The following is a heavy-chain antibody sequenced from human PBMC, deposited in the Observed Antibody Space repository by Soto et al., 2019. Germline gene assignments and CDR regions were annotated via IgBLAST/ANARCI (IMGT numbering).Heavy chain of an antibody. Sequence: GGSLRLSCVPSGFTFSTYAISWVRQAPGKGLEWFSGITSGGSPSYADSVQGRFTISRDNSRNTLSLQMNSLRAEDTATYYCAKARCSGNSCYVPDYWGHGSLVTVSS. CDR2: ITSGGSP. J-gene: IGHJ4*01. V-gene: IGHV3-23*01. CDR3: AKARCSGNSCYVPDY. D-gene: IGHD2-15*01. CDR1: GFTFSTYA.